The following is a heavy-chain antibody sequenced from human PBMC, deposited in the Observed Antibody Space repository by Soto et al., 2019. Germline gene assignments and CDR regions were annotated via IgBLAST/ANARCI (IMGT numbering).Heavy chain of an antibody. D-gene: IGHD3-3*01. CDR2: MSGIGDDA. CDR1: VFTFSNYG. Sequence: PWGPLRLSCAAPVFTFSNYGMSWVRQAPGKGLEWVSVMSGIGDDAYYADSVKGRFTISRDNSKNTLYLQMNSLRAEDTAVYFCAKKVTIYAVDPADYWGQGTQVTVSS. V-gene: IGHV3-23*01. J-gene: IGHJ4*02. CDR3: AKKVTIYAVDPADY.